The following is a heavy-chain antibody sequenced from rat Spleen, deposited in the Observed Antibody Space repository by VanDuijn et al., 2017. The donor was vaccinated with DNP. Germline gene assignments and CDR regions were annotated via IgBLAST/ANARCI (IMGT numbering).Heavy chain of an antibody. CDR3: ATSSCFGYDYGFAY. V-gene: IGHV5-31*01. D-gene: IGHD1-7*01. CDR1: GFTFINYW. J-gene: IGHJ3*01. Sequence: EVQLVESGGDLVQPGRSLKLSCVASGFTFINYWMTWIRQVPGKGLEWVASITSSGGDSYYPDSVKGRFTISRDNAKNTLYLQMNSLRSEDTATYYWATSSCFGYDYGFAYWGQGTLVTVSS. CDR2: ITSSGGDS.